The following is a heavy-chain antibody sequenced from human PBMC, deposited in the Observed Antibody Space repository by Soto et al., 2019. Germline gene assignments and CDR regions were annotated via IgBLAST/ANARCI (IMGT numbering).Heavy chain of an antibody. V-gene: IGHV1-3*05. CDR2: INAGNGNT. D-gene: IGHD6-13*01. Sequence: QVQLLQAGAEEKKPGASVKVSCKASGYSFTSYAMHWVRQAPGQRLEWMGWINAGNGNTKYSQKFKGRVTITRDTSGSTAYMELSSLRSGDTAVYYCARDVAAADYWGQGTLVTVSS. CDR1: GYSFTSYA. J-gene: IGHJ4*02. CDR3: ARDVAAADY.